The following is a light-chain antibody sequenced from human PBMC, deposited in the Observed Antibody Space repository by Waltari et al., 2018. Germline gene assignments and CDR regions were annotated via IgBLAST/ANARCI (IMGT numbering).Light chain of an antibody. CDR3: QQYGSPPYT. J-gene: IGKJ2*01. CDR2: AVS. CDR1: QSVGSSY. V-gene: IGKV3-20*01. Sequence: PGEGATLSCWASQSVGSSYLAWFQQKPGQAPRLLIYAVSSRATGVPDRFSGSGSGTDFTLTINRLEPEDSAVYYCQQYGSPPYTFGQGTKLEI.